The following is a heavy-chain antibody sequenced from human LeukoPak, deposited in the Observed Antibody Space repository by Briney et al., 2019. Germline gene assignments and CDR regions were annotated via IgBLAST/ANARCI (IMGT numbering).Heavy chain of an antibody. D-gene: IGHD5-12*01. Sequence: GGSLRLSCAASGFTFSSYEMNWVRQAPGKGLEWVSYISSSGSTIYHADSVKGRFTISRDNSKNTLYLQMNSLRAEDTAVYYCARGPSGYHNTGGQGTLVTVSS. CDR1: GFTFSSYE. V-gene: IGHV3-48*03. J-gene: IGHJ4*02. CDR3: ARGPSGYHNT. CDR2: ISSSGSTI.